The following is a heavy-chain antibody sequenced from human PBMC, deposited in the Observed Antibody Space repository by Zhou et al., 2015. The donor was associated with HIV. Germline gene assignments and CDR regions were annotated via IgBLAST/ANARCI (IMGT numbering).Heavy chain of an antibody. Sequence: VQLVESGGGVVQPGRSLRLSCAASGFTFDDYAMHWVRQAPGKGLEWVSGISWNSGSIGYADSVKGRFTISSDSATNSLFLQMNSLRDEDTAIYYCARDGVVGTTISKAGQYFQYWGLGTWSPSP. CDR1: GFTFDDYA. V-gene: IGHV3-9*01. CDR3: ARDGVVGTTISKAGQYFQY. CDR2: ISWNSGSI. J-gene: IGHJ1*01. D-gene: IGHD1-26*01.